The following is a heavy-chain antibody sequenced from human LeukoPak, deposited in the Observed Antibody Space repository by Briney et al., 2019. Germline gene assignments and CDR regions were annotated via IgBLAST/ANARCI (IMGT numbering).Heavy chain of an antibody. D-gene: IGHD3-10*01. Sequence: GGSLRLSCAASGFTFSSYWMNWVRQAPGKGLEWVANIKQDGSVKNYVDSVKGRFTISRDNAKNSLYPQMNSLRGEDTAVYYCAREIFGVDFWGQGTLVTVSS. J-gene: IGHJ4*02. CDR2: IKQDGSVK. CDR1: GFTFSSYW. V-gene: IGHV3-7*01. CDR3: AREIFGVDF.